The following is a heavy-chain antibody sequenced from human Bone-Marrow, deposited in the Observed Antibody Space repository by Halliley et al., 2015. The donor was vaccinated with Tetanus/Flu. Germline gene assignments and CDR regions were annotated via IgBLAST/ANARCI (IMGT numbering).Heavy chain of an antibody. D-gene: IGHD2-21*01. Sequence: LRLSCTVSGGSISSSGYYWGWIRQPPGKGLEWIGSIYYSGRTYYKSSLKSRVTISVDTSKNQFSLKLRSVTAADTAVYYCARRGLAIPVIGTPYPAADFDFWGRGTLVPVSA. CDR1: GGSISSSGYY. V-gene: IGHV4-39*01. J-gene: IGHJ4*02. CDR3: ARRGLAIPVIGTPYPAADFDF. CDR2: IYYSGRT.